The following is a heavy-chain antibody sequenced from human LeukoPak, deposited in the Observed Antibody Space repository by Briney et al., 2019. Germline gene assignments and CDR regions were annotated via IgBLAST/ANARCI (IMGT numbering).Heavy chain of an antibody. J-gene: IGHJ4*02. CDR3: ANGRDYGDLGKFDY. V-gene: IGHV3-48*03. D-gene: IGHD4-17*01. Sequence: PGGSLRLSCAASAFTFSSYQMNWVRQAPGKGLEWVSYISTSSGTISYADSVKGRFTISRDNAKSSLYLQMNSLRAEDTAVYYCANGRDYGDLGKFDYWGQGTRVTVSS. CDR1: AFTFSSYQ. CDR2: ISTSSGTI.